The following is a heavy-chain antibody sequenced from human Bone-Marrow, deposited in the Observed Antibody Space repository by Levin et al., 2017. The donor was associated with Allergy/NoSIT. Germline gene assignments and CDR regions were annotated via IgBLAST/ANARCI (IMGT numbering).Heavy chain of an antibody. CDR2: INPNSGGT. D-gene: IGHD6-19*01. CDR1: GYTFTDYY. CDR3: TRGGSAWAYWYFDL. Sequence: ASVKVSCKASGYTFTDYYMHWVRQAPGQGLEWMGWINPNSGGTKYAQKFQGRVTLTRDTSISTAYMELSSLRSDDTAVYYCTRGGSAWAYWYFDLWGLGTLVTVSS. J-gene: IGHJ2*01. V-gene: IGHV1-2*02.